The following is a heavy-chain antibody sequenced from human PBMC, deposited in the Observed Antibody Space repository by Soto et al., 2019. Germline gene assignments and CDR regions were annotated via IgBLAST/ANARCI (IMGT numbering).Heavy chain of an antibody. V-gene: IGHV3-23*01. J-gene: IGHJ6*02. D-gene: IGHD3-10*01. CDR2: ISGSGGST. CDR3: AKATINYYGSGSYFSLGGYYYYGMDV. CDR1: GFTFSSYA. Sequence: GGSLRLSCAASGFTFSSYAMSWVRQAPGKGLEWVSAISGSGGSTYYADSVKGRFTISRDNSKNTLYLQMNSLRAEDTAVYYCAKATINYYGSGSYFSLGGYYYYGMDVWGQGTTVTVSS.